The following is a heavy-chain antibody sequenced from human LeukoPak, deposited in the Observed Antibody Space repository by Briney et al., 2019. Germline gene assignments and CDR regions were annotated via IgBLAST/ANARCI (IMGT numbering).Heavy chain of an antibody. D-gene: IGHD1-26*01. CDR1: GGSISSGSYY. Sequence: SETLSLTCTVSGGSISSGSYYWSWTRQPAGKGLEWIGRIYTSGSTNYNPSLKSRVTISVDTSKNQFSLKLSSVTAADTAVYYCARGVSGSDRDYWGQGTLVTVSS. CDR3: ARGVSGSDRDY. V-gene: IGHV4-61*02. CDR2: IYTSGST. J-gene: IGHJ4*02.